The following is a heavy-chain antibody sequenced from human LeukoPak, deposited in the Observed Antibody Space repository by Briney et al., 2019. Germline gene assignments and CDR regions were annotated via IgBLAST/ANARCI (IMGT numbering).Heavy chain of an antibody. D-gene: IGHD5-24*01. CDR2: IKEDGSET. CDR3: ARETPRRGETRDGYR. CDR1: GFIIKKYW. J-gene: IGHJ4*02. V-gene: IGHV3-7*01. Sequence: GGSLRLSCAASGFIIKKYWMNWVRQVPGKGLECLANIKEDGSETYYADSVKGRFTISRDNPKNLLFLQINSLRVEDTAVYYCARETPRRGETRDGYRWGQGTVVTVSS.